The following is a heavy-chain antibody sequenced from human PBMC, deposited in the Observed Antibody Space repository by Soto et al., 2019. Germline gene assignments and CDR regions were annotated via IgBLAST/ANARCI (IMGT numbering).Heavy chain of an antibody. CDR1: GGSISSPY. V-gene: IGHV4-59*11. CDR2: IHKTGNT. D-gene: IGHD2-2*03. CDR3: ASGYCSSTSCLDY. J-gene: IGHJ4*02. Sequence: QVQLQESGPGLVKPSETLSLTCTVSGGSISSPYWSWIRQPPGQGLEWIGHIHKTGNTNYNPSLKSRVTISGDTAKNQCSRNLSSVTAADTAVYYCASGYCSSTSCLDYWGQGTLVTVSS.